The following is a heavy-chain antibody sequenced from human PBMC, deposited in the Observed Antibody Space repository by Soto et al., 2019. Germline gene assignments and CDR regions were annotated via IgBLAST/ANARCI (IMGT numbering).Heavy chain of an antibody. D-gene: IGHD6-19*01. Sequence: EVQLVESGGGLVQPGRSLRLSCAASGFTFDDYAMHWVRQAPGKGLEWVSGISWNSGSIGYADSMKGRFTISRDNAKNSLYLQMNSLRAEDTALYYCAKDIGIAVAASFDYWGQGTLVTVSS. V-gene: IGHV3-9*01. CDR1: GFTFDDYA. CDR3: AKDIGIAVAASFDY. J-gene: IGHJ4*02. CDR2: ISWNSGSI.